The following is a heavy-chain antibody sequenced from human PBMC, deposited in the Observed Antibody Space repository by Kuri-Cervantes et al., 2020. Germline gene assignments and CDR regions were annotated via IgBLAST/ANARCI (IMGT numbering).Heavy chain of an antibody. J-gene: IGHJ5*02. CDR1: EYTFTSYN. V-gene: IGHV1-8*01. CDR3: ARGPYYYGSGSYYYWFDP. CDR2: MNPNSGNR. D-gene: IGHD3-10*01. Sequence: ASVKVSCKAFEYTFTSYNIHWVRQATGQGLEWMGWMNPNSGNRVSAQKFQGRLSMTRNTSISTAYMELSSLTSEDTAVYFCARGPYYYGSGSYYYWFDPWGQGTLVTVSS.